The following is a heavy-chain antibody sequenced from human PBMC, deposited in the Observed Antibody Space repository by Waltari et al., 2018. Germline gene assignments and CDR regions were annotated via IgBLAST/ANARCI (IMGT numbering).Heavy chain of an antibody. D-gene: IGHD5-18*01. CDR1: GYTFTSYD. CDR3: AGEHLYTYGTGWDAPDF. CDR2: VNPNSGNT. Sequence: QVQLVQSGAEVKKPGASVKVSCKASGYTFTSYDINWVRQATGQGLEWMGWVNPNSGNTGHEQKCQGRGTMTRNTSISTAYMELSSLRSEDTAVYYCAGEHLYTYGTGWDAPDFLGQGTMVTVSS. J-gene: IGHJ3*01. V-gene: IGHV1-8*01.